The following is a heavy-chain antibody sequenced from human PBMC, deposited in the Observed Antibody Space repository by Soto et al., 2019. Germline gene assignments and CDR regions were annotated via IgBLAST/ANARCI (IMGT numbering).Heavy chain of an antibody. CDR2: IWYDGSNK. J-gene: IGHJ6*02. Sequence: GGSLRLSCAASGFTFSSYGMHWVRQAPGKGLEWVAVIWYDGSNKYYADSVKGRFTISRDNSKNTLYLQMNSLRAEDTAVYYCARDLGYCSSTSCSLDYGMDVWGQGTTVTVS. CDR3: ARDLGYCSSTSCSLDYGMDV. CDR1: GFTFSSYG. V-gene: IGHV3-33*01. D-gene: IGHD2-2*01.